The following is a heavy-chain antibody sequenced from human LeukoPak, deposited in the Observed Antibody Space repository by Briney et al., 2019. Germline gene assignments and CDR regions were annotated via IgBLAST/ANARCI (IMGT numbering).Heavy chain of an antibody. CDR1: GYTFTSYA. CDR3: ARAGINILWWWGFDP. V-gene: IGHV1-69*13. Sequence: ASVKVSCKASGYTFTSYAMHWVRQAPGQGLEWMGGIIPIFGTANYAQKFQGRVTITADESTSTAYMELSSLRSEDTAVYYCARAGINILWWWGFDPWGQGTLVTVSS. CDR2: IIPIFGTA. D-gene: IGHD2-21*01. J-gene: IGHJ5*02.